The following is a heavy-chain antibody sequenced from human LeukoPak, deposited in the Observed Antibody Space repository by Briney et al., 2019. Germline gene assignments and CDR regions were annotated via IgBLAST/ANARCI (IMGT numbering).Heavy chain of an antibody. CDR3: ARDLGNYYDTSGYYPNTFDA. D-gene: IGHD3-22*01. Sequence: GGSLRLSCAASGFTFSTYSMNWVRQAPGKGLEWVSSRSSSRSYIYYADSVKGRFTIARDNAKNSLYLQMNSLRAEDTAVSYCARDLGNYYDTSGYYPNTFDAWGQGTLVTVSS. V-gene: IGHV3-21*01. CDR2: RSSSRSYI. J-gene: IGHJ4*02. CDR1: GFTFSTYS.